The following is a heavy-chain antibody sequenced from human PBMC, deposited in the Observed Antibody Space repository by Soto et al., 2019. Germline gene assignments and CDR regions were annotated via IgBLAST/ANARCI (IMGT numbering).Heavy chain of an antibody. CDR2: IWYDGSNK. Sequence: GGSLRLSCAASGFTFSSYGMHWVRQAPGKGLEWVAVIWYDGSNKYYADSVKGRFTISRDNSKNTLYLQMNSLRAEDTAVYYCARGLAARPANWFDPWGQGTLVTVSS. D-gene: IGHD6-6*01. CDR1: GFTFSSYG. V-gene: IGHV3-33*01. J-gene: IGHJ5*02. CDR3: ARGLAARPANWFDP.